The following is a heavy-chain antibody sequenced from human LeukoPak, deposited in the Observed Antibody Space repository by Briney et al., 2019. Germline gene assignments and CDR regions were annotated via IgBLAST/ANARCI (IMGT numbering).Heavy chain of an antibody. CDR3: ARVTTVVTRSWNYYYYYMDV. CDR2: FNHSGST. Sequence: SETLSLTCAVYGGSFSGYYWSWIRQPPGKGLEWIGEFNHSGSTNYNPSLKSRVTISVDTSKNQFSLKLSSVTAADTAVYYCARVTTVVTRSWNYYYYYMDVWGKGTTVTVSS. D-gene: IGHD4-23*01. J-gene: IGHJ6*03. CDR1: GGSFSGYY. V-gene: IGHV4-34*01.